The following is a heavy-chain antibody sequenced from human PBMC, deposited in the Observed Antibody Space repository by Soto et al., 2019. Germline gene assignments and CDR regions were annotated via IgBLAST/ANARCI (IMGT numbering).Heavy chain of an antibody. CDR3: AKRLRSGIAARHYDYYFDY. CDR1: GFTFSSYA. J-gene: IGHJ4*02. CDR2: ISGSGGST. D-gene: IGHD6-6*01. V-gene: IGHV3-23*01. Sequence: GGSLRLSCAASGFTFSSYAMSWVRQAPGKGLEWVSAISGSGGSTYYADSVKSRFTISRDNSKNTLYLQMNSLRAEDTAVYYCAKRLRSGIAARHYDYYFDYWGQGTLVTVSS.